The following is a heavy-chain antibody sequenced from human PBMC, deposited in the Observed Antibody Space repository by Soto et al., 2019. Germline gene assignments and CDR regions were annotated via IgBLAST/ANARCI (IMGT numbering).Heavy chain of an antibody. CDR3: AKGVNYFGTGSHFFDI. CDR1: GASLTSGSYY. CDR2: VSFSGNT. V-gene: IGHV4-31*03. Sequence: QVLLQESGPGLVKPSQTLSLTCSFSGASLTSGSYYWNWIRQLPGRGLEWIGFVSFSGNTHYNPSLQSRVSISLDTSKNQFSLRLDSVTAADTAVYYCAKGVNYFGTGSHFFDIWGQGTRVPVSS. J-gene: IGHJ3*02. D-gene: IGHD3-10*01.